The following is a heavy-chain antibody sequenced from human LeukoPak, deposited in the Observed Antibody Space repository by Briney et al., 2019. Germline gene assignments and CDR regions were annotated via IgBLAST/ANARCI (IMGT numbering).Heavy chain of an antibody. CDR1: GFTVSSNY. Sequence: AGGSLRLSCAASGFTVSSNYMNWVRQAPGKGLEWVSVIYSGGSTYYADSVKGRFTISRDNSKNTLYLQMNSLRAEDTAVYYCARDQNQAVAGTYYFDYWGQGTPVTVSS. CDR3: ARDQNQAVAGTYYFDY. J-gene: IGHJ4*02. CDR2: IYSGGST. V-gene: IGHV3-66*01. D-gene: IGHD6-19*01.